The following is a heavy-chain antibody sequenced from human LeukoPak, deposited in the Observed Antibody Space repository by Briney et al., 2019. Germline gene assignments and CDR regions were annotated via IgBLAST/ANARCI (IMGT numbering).Heavy chain of an antibody. D-gene: IGHD3-22*01. V-gene: IGHV3-21*01. CDR3: ARGYYDSSGYKGMDV. CDR2: ISSSSSYI. CDR1: GFTFSSYS. Sequence: GGSLRLSCAASGFTFSSYSMNWVRQAPGKGLEWVSSISSSSSYIYYADSVKGRFTISRDNAKNSLYPQMNSLRAEDTAVYYCARGYYDSSGYKGMDVWGQGTTVTVSS. J-gene: IGHJ6*02.